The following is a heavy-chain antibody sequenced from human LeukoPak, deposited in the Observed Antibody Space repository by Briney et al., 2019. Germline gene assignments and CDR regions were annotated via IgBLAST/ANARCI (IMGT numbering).Heavy chain of an antibody. D-gene: IGHD3-3*01. CDR3: ARYRSEWLSYPVPPRDYGMDV. CDR2: INSDGSST. V-gene: IGHV3-74*01. CDR1: GFTFSSYW. Sequence: GGSLRLSCAASGFTFSSYWMHWVRQAPGKGLVWVSRINSDGSSTSYADSVKGRFTISRDNAKNTLYLQMNSLRAEDTAVYYCARYRSEWLSYPVPPRDYGMDVWGQGTTVTVSS. J-gene: IGHJ6*02.